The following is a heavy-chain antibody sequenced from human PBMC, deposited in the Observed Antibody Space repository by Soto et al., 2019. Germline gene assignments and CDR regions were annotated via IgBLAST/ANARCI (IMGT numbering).Heavy chain of an antibody. D-gene: IGHD5-18*01. CDR1: GGTFSSYA. Sequence: SVKVSCKASGGTFSSYAISWVRQAPGQGLEWMGGIIPIFGTANYAQKFQGRVTMTRNTSISTAYMELSSLRSEDTAVYYCARVKSIELWWFNDYYYYGMDVWGQGTTVTVS. CDR3: ARVKSIELWWFNDYYYYGMDV. J-gene: IGHJ6*02. CDR2: IIPIFGTA. V-gene: IGHV1-69*05.